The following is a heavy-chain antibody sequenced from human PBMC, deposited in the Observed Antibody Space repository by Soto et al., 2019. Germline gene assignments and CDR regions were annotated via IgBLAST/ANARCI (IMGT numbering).Heavy chain of an antibody. J-gene: IGHJ5*02. CDR3: ARVGSSYWFDP. V-gene: IGHV3-21*01. Sequence: LSLSFPSSGFPFSRYSTNCGRQAPGRWLEWDSSISSSSSYIYYADSVKGRFTIARDNAKNSLYLQMISLRAEDTAVYYCARVGSSYWFDPWGQGTLVTVSS. CDR2: ISSSSSYI. CDR1: GFPFSRYS. D-gene: IGHD2-15*01.